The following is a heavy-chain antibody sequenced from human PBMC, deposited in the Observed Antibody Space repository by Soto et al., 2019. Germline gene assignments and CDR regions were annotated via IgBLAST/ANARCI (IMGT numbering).Heavy chain of an antibody. Sequence: QVQLQQWGAGLLKPSETLSLTCAVYGGSFSGYYWSWIRQPPGKGLEWIGEINHSGSTNYNPSLKRRVTISVDTSKNQFSLKLSSVTAADTAVYYCARGLRGYSSGRPGDSWGQGTLVTVSS. D-gene: IGHD6-19*01. J-gene: IGHJ4*02. CDR3: ARGLRGYSSGRPGDS. CDR2: INHSGST. V-gene: IGHV4-34*01. CDR1: GGSFSGYY.